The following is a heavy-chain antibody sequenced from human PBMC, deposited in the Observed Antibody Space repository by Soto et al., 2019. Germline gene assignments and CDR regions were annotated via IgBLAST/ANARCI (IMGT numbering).Heavy chain of an antibody. CDR1: GRSLTGLS. Sequence: ASVKVSCKVSGRSLTGLSMHWVRQAPGKWLEGMGGFEPHDGKTIYAQKSQGRVTVTEDTSTDTAKLDLSSLMSEDTAVYYCIVASFWGNYRPFDFWGQGALVTVSS. D-gene: IGHD3-16*02. J-gene: IGHJ4*02. CDR2: FEPHDGKT. V-gene: IGHV1-24*01. CDR3: IVASFWGNYRPFDF.